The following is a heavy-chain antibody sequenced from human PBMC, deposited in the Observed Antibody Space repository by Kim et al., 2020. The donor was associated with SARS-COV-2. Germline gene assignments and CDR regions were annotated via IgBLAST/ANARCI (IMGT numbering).Heavy chain of an antibody. Sequence: GGSLRLSCAASGFTFSSYAMHWVRQAPGKGLEWVAVISYDGSNKYYADSVKGRFTISRDNSKNTLYLQMNSLRAEDTAVYYCAREWKVGAYDYWGQGTLV. CDR3: AREWKVGAYDY. CDR1: GFTFSSYA. D-gene: IGHD1-26*01. J-gene: IGHJ4*02. V-gene: IGHV3-30-3*01. CDR2: ISYDGSNK.